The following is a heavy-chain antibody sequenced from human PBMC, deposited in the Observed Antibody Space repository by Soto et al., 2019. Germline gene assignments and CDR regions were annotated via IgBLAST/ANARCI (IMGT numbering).Heavy chain of an antibody. D-gene: IGHD6-13*01. CDR2: IYYSGST. Sequence: QVQLQESGPGLVKPSETLSLTCTVSGGSVSSGSYYWSWIRQPPGKGLECIGYIYYSGSTNYNPSLNSRVTISVDTSKNQFSLKLSSVTAAETAVYYCARVSSSWGLVNYFDYWGQGTLVTVSS. CDR1: GGSVSSGSYY. J-gene: IGHJ4*02. CDR3: ARVSSSWGLVNYFDY. V-gene: IGHV4-61*01.